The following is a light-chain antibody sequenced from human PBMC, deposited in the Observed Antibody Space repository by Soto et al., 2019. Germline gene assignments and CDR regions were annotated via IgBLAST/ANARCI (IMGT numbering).Light chain of an antibody. CDR2: GAS. CDR3: QQYNNLPPVT. Sequence: EIVMTQSPATLSVSPGERATLSCRASQSVYNNLAWYQQKPGQAPRLLIYGASTMDTGIPARFSGSGSGTEFTRTISSLQYEDFAVYYCQQYNNLPPVTFGPGTKVDI. J-gene: IGKJ3*01. V-gene: IGKV3-15*01. CDR1: QSVYNN.